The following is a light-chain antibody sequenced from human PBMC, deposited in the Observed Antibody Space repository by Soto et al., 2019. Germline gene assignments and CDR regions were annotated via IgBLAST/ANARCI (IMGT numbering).Light chain of an antibody. CDR2: GAY. J-gene: IGKJ5*01. V-gene: IGKV1-27*01. CDR1: QVIGNY. CDR3: QKYNSGLIT. Sequence: DIQMTHSPSSLSASVGDRVTITCLAIQVIGNYVAWYQQKPGKVPKLLIYGAYTLQSGVPSRFSGSGSGTDFTLTISSLQPEDVAIYYCQKYNSGLITFGQGTRLEIK.